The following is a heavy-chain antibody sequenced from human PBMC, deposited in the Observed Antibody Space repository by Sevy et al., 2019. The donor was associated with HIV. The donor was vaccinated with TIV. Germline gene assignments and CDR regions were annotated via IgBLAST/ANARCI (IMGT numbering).Heavy chain of an antibody. J-gene: IGHJ6*02. V-gene: IGHV3-73*01. Sequence: GGYLRLSCAASGFTFSGSAMHWVRQASGKGLEWVGRIRSKANSYATAYAASVKGRFTISRDDSKNTAYLQMNSLKTEVTSVYYCTGLLWFRELLGYGMDVWGQGTLVTVSS. CDR1: GFTFSGSA. CDR2: IRSKANSYAT. CDR3: TGLLWFRELLGYGMDV. D-gene: IGHD3-10*01.